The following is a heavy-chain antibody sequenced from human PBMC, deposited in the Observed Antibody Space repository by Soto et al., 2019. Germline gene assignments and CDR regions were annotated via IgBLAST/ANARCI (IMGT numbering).Heavy chain of an antibody. CDR2: INPNSGGT. J-gene: IGHJ3*02. CDR3: ARDLASYNWNYRFAFDI. V-gene: IGHV1-2*04. D-gene: IGHD1-7*01. CDR1: GYTFTGYY. Sequence: ASVKVSCKASGYTFTGYYMHWVRQAPGQGLEWMGWINPNSGGTNYAQKFQGWVTMTRDTSISTAYMELSRLRSDDTAVYYCARDLASYNWNYRFAFDIWGQGTMVTVSS.